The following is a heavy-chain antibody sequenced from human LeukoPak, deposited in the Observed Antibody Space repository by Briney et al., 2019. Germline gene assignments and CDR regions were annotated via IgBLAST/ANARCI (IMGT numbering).Heavy chain of an antibody. V-gene: IGHV4-59*08. D-gene: IGHD5/OR15-5a*01. CDR2: TYESGDT. Sequence: PSETLSLTCAVYGGSFSGYYWSWIRQPPGKGLEWIAYTYESGDTRYNPSLKSRVTISLDTSKNQLSLKLNSVTAADTAVYYCARHPLRGGFDSWGQGALVSVSS. CDR3: ARHPLRGGFDS. J-gene: IGHJ4*02. CDR1: GGSFSGYY.